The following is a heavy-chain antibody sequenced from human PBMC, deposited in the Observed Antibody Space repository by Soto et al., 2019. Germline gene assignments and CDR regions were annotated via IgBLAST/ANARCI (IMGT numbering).Heavy chain of an antibody. V-gene: IGHV3-7*03. D-gene: IGHD3-10*01. CDR3: ARGDFRVYIIRGFGY. Sequence: EVQLVESGGGLVQPGGSLRLSCEASGFMFTNYWMSWVRQVPGKGLEWVANIKPDGREMYYLQSLRGRFTISRDNAKNSLYLQMNSLRAEDTAVYYCARGDFRVYIIRGFGYWGQGALVTVSS. CDR1: GFMFTNYW. J-gene: IGHJ4*02. CDR2: IKPDGREM.